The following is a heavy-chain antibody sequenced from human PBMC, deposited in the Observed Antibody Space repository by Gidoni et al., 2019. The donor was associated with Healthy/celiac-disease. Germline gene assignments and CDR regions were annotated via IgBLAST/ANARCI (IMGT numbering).Heavy chain of an antibody. CDR3: ATDLFRMAYGSGSYGGY. Sequence: QVQLVLSGAEVEKPGASVKVSCKVSGYTLPELSMHWLRQAPGKGLERLGGLDPEDVETIYAQKFPGRVTMTEDTSTDTAYMELSSLRSEDTAVYYCATDLFRMAYGSGSYGGYCGQGTLVTVSS. D-gene: IGHD3-10*01. CDR1: GYTLPELS. V-gene: IGHV1-24*01. CDR2: LDPEDVET. J-gene: IGHJ4*02.